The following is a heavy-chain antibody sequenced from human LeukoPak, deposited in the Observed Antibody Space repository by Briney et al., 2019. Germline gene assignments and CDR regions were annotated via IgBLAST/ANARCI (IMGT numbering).Heavy chain of an antibody. D-gene: IGHD4-17*01. J-gene: IGHJ4*02. V-gene: IGHV4-59*01. CDR3: ARRSTVTSGVYFDY. CDR2: IYYSGST. CDR1: GGSISNYY. Sequence: SETLSLTCTVSGGSISNYYWSWIRQPPGKGLEWIGYIYYSGSTNYNPSLKSRVTISVDPSKNQFSLNLRSVTAADAAVYYCARRSTVTSGVYFDYWGRGTLVTVSS.